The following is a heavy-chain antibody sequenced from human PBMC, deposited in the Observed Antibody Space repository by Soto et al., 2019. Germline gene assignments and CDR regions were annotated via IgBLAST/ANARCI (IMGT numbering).Heavy chain of an antibody. D-gene: IGHD2-2*01. CDR3: ARDGGHFPVCRSTSCRAHYGMDV. J-gene: IGHJ6*01. Sequence: ASVQVSCKASGYTFTGYYMHWVRQAPGQGLEWMGWINPHSGGTNYAQKFQGRVTMTRDTSISTAYMELSRLRSDDTAVYYCARDGGHFPVCRSTSCRAHYGMDVWVQGTTVTVSS. CDR1: GYTFTGYY. CDR2: INPHSGGT. V-gene: IGHV1-2*02.